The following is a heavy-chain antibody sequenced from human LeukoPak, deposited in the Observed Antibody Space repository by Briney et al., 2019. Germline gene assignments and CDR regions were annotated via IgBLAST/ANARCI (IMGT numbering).Heavy chain of an antibody. CDR1: GGTFSSYA. D-gene: IGHD6-19*01. CDR3: ARGGGVYSSGWYPDQHPGDYYYMDV. Sequence: ASVKVSCKASGGTFSSYAISWVRQAPGQGLEWMGGIIPIFGTANYAQKFQGRVTITTDESTSTAYMELSSLRSEDTAVYYCARGGGVYSSGWYPDQHPGDYYYMDVWGKGTTVTVSS. V-gene: IGHV1-69*05. J-gene: IGHJ6*03. CDR2: IIPIFGTA.